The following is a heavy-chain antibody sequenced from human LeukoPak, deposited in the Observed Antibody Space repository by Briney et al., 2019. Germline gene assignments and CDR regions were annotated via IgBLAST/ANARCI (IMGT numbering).Heavy chain of an antibody. D-gene: IGHD5-12*01. CDR3: ARGVGGYSGYDFNFYYYMDV. V-gene: IGHV1-46*01. J-gene: IGHJ6*03. CDR2: ISPSGGST. Sequence: ASVKVSCKAFGYTFTSNYMHWVRQAPGQGPEWMGVISPSGGSTTYAQKFQGRVTLTRDMSTSTDYLELSSLRSEDTAVYYCARGVGGYSGYDFNFYYYMDVWGKGTTVTVSS. CDR1: GYTFTSNY.